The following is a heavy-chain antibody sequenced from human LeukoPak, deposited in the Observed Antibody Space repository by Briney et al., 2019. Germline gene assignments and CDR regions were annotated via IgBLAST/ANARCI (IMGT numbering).Heavy chain of an antibody. D-gene: IGHD3-22*01. Sequence: GGSLRLSCAASGFTFSSYAMSWVRQAPGKGLEWVSAISGSGGSTYYADSVKGRFTISRDSSKNTLYLQMNSLRAEDTAVYYCAKGVRIYDSSGYFDFDYWGQGTLVTVSS. CDR1: GFTFSSYA. J-gene: IGHJ4*02. CDR3: AKGVRIYDSSGYFDFDY. V-gene: IGHV3-23*01. CDR2: ISGSGGST.